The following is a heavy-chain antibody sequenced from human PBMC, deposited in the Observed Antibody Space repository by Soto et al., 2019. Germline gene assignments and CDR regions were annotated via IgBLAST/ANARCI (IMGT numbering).Heavy chain of an antibody. CDR3: ARDYVVVVPAAISFYGMDV. J-gene: IGHJ6*02. CDR1: GGSISSSNW. D-gene: IGHD2-2*02. V-gene: IGHV4-4*02. CDR2: IYHSGST. Sequence: PSETLSLTCAVSGGSISSSNWWSWVRQPPGKGLEWIGEIYHSGSTNYNPSLKSRVTISVDKSKNQFSLKLSSVTAADTAVYYCARDYVVVVPAAISFYGMDVWGQGTTVTVSS.